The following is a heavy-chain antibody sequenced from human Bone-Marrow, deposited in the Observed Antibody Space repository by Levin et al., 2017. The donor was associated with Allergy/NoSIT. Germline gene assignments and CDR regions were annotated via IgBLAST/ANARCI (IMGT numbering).Heavy chain of an antibody. CDR1: DFSFADYY. V-gene: IGHV3-11*01. Sequence: GESLKISCVGSDFSFADYYMNWIRQAPGKGLEWISYITSRGDIIYYADSVKGRFTISRDNAKKSLFLQMNTLRAEDTAIYYCAASTTNTYYGLDVWGQGTTVTVSS. CDR3: AASTTNTYYGLDV. CDR2: ITSRGDII. D-gene: IGHD1-14*01. J-gene: IGHJ6*02.